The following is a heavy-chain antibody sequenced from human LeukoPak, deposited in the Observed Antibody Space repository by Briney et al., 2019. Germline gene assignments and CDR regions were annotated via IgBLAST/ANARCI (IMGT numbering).Heavy chain of an antibody. V-gene: IGHV1-18*01. D-gene: IGHD2-21*02. CDR3: ARGSIPNSAYCGGDCFLNWFDP. CDR1: GYTFTSYG. Sequence: ASVKVSCKASGYTFTSYGISWVRQAPGQGLEGMGWISAYNGNTNYAQKLQGRVTMTTDTSTSTAYMELRSLRSDDTAVYYCARGSIPNSAYCGGDCFLNWFDPWGQGTLVTVSS. CDR2: ISAYNGNT. J-gene: IGHJ5*02.